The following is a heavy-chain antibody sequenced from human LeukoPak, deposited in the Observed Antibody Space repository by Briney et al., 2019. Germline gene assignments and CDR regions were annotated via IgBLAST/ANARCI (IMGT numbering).Heavy chain of an antibody. CDR2: IIPIFGIA. J-gene: IGHJ5*02. V-gene: IGHV1-69*04. CDR3: ARGQKEYSSSSATQRFDP. Sequence: SVKVSCTASGGTFSCYAISWVRQAPGQGLEWMGRIIPIFGIANYAQKFQGRVTITADKSTSTAYMELSSLRSEDTAVYYCARGQKEYSSSSATQRFDPWGQGTLVTVSS. D-gene: IGHD6-6*01. CDR1: GGTFSCYA.